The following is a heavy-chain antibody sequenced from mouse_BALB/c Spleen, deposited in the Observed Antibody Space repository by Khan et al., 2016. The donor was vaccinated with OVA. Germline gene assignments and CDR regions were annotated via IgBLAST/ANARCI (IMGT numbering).Heavy chain of an antibody. J-gene: IGHJ4*01. CDR3: ARRGGLGRWYAMDY. CDR1: GFSLTNYA. CDR2: IWSGGSA. V-gene: IGHV2-2*02. D-gene: IGHD4-1*01. Sequence: VKLKQSGPGLVQPSQSLSITCTVSGFSLTNYAVHWVRQSPGKGLEWLGVIWSGGSADYNAAFISRLSITKDNSKSQVFFEMNSLQPNDTAIDYCARRGGLGRWYAMDYWGQGTSVTVSS.